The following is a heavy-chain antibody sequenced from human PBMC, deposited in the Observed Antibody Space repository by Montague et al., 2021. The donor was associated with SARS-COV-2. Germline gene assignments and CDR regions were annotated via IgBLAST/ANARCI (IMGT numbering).Heavy chain of an antibody. D-gene: IGHD3-22*01. J-gene: IGHJ4*02. CDR2: NYYSGSS. CDR3: ARGWFSPMRLVGIRGSFDF. Sequence: SETLSLTCTVSGGSIRSSNYYWGWIRQPPGQGLEWIGDNYYSGSSYYXXXLKRRVTISVDTSKNQFSLKLSSVTAADTAVYYCARGWFSPMRLVGIRGSFDFWGQGALVTVSS. V-gene: IGHV4-39*07. CDR1: GGSIRSSNYY.